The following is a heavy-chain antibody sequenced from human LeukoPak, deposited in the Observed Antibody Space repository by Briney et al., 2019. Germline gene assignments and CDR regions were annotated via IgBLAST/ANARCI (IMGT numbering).Heavy chain of an antibody. V-gene: IGHV1-18*01. J-gene: IGHJ1*01. CDR3: ARVPPSGTSYFQH. CDR2: ISAYNGNT. D-gene: IGHD1-14*01. CDR1: GYTFTSYG. Sequence: VKVSCKASGYTFTSYGISWVRRAPGQGLEWMGWISAYNGNTNYAQKLQGRVTMTTDTSTSTAYMELRSLRSDDTAVYYCARVPPSGTSYFQHWGQGTLVTVSS.